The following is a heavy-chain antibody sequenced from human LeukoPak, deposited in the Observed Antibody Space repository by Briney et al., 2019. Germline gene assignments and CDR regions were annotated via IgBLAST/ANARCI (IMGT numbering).Heavy chain of an antibody. CDR3: ATRAEGYYYGSGSYYGMDV. CDR1: GFTFSSNY. D-gene: IGHD3-10*01. CDR2: IYSDGTT. V-gene: IGHV3-66*01. J-gene: IGHJ6*02. Sequence: GRSLRLSCAASGFTFSSNYMSWVRQAPGKGLEWVSLIYSDGTTYYADSVKGRFTTSRDNSKNTLYLQMDSLRAEDTAVYFCATRAEGYYYGSGSYYGMDVWGQGTTVTVSS.